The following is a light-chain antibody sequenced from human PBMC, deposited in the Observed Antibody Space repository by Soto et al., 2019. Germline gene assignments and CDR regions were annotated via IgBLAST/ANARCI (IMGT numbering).Light chain of an antibody. V-gene: IGKV1-5*03. J-gene: IGKJ1*01. CDR2: NAS. CDR3: KLYTCYPST. Sequence: KMSKSPSALSAPEEDRVTITCRASQTFNGFLAWYQQTAGQAPHLLIYNASILGSGVRSRFGGRGSGTEVTLTIIILQPDDMVTFYCKLYTCYPSTFAQGTKV. CDR1: QTFNGF.